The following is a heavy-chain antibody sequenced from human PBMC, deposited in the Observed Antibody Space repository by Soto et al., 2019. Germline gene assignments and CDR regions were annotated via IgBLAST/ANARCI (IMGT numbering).Heavy chain of an antibody. V-gene: IGHV3-30*03. J-gene: IGHJ5*02. D-gene: IGHD2-2*01. CDR1: GFTISDFG. CDR3: ARVSKPVAMSQWFDT. Sequence: QVQLVESGGGVVQPGRSLRLSCAASGFTISDFGMQWVRQAPGKGLEWLTIISHDERDKFYADSVKGRFTISKDNSKNIVFLEMNSLRPEDTDLYYCARVSKPVAMSQWFDTWGQGTLVTVSS. CDR2: ISHDERDK.